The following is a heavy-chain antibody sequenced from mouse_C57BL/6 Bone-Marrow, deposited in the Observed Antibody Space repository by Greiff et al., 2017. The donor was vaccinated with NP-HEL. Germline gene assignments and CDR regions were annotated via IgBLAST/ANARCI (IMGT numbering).Heavy chain of an antibody. CDR3: ARWGGYNY. Sequence: QVQLQQPGAELVMPGASVKLSCKASGYPFTSYWMHWVKQRPGQGLEWIGEIDPSDSYTNYNQKFKGKSTLTVDKSSSTAYMQLSSLTSEDSAVYYCARWGGYNYWGQGTTLTVSS. V-gene: IGHV1-69*01. D-gene: IGHD2-2*01. CDR1: GYPFTSYW. J-gene: IGHJ2*01. CDR2: IDPSDSYT.